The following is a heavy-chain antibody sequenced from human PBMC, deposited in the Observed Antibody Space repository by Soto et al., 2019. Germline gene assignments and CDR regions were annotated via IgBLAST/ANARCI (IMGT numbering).Heavy chain of an antibody. CDR2: IRSKASGGAV. CDR1: GFTFADYA. J-gene: IGHJ3*01. CDR3: TRDRLGVSAFDV. V-gene: IGHV3-49*03. Sequence: EVQLVESGGDLVQPGRSLRLSCTTSGFTFADYAVSWLRQAPGKGLEWVSFIRSKASGGAVEYAASVKGRFTMARDDSKSIAYLQMNSLKTEGTAVYYGTRDRLGVSAFDVWGQGTMVTVSS. D-gene: IGHD3-16*01.